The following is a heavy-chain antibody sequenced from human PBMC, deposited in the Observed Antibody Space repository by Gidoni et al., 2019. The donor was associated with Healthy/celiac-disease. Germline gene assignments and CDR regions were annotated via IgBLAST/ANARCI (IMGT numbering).Heavy chain of an antibody. V-gene: IGHV3-23*01. CDR1: GFTFSSYA. CDR3: AKTPHSDIVLMGCFDP. D-gene: IGHD2-8*01. J-gene: IGHJ5*02. CDR2: ISGSGGST. Sequence: EVQLLESGGGLVQPGGSLRRSCAASGFTFSSYAMSWVRQAPGKGLGWVSAISGSGGSTYYADSVKGRFTISRDNSKNTLYLQMNSLRAEDTAVYYCAKTPHSDIVLMGCFDPWGQGTLVTVSS.